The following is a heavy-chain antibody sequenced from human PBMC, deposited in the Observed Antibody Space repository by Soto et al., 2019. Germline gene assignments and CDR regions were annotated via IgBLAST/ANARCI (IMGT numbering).Heavy chain of an antibody. CDR1: GGSFSGYY. CDR3: ARGYSDFWSGYNGMDV. V-gene: IGHV4-34*01. J-gene: IGHJ6*02. D-gene: IGHD3-3*01. CDR2: INHSGST. Sequence: PSETLSLTCAVYGGSFSGYYCSWIRQPPGKGLEWIGEINHSGSTNYNPSLKSRVTISVDTSKNQFSLKLSSVTAADTAVYYCARGYSDFWSGYNGMDVWGQGTTVTV.